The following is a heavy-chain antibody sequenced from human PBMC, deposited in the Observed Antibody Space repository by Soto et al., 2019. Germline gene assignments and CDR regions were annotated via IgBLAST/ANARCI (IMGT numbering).Heavy chain of an antibody. V-gene: IGHV1-2*02. D-gene: IGHD6-13*01. Sequence: VASVKVSCKASGYTFTGYYMHWVRQAPGQGLEWMGWINPNSGGTNYAQKFQGRVTMTRDTSISTAYMELSRLRSDDTAVYYCARDFGSSWYPNYYYYYGMDVWGQGTTVTVSS. CDR2: INPNSGGT. CDR1: GYTFTGYY. J-gene: IGHJ6*02. CDR3: ARDFGSSWYPNYYYYYGMDV.